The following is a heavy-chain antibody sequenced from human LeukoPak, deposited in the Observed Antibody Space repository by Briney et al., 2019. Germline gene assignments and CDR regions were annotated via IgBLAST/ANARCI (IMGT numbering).Heavy chain of an antibody. CDR2: IKQDGSEK. CDR3: ARGQVGLRYFDWLSREDYYYGMDV. CDR1: GFTFSSYW. V-gene: IGHV3-7*01. Sequence: GGSLRLSCAASGFTFSSYWMSWVRQAPGKGLEWVANIKQDGSEKYYVDSVKGRFTISRDNAKNSLYLQMNSLRAKDTAVYYCARGQVGLRYFDWLSREDYYYGMDVWGQGTTVTVSS. J-gene: IGHJ6*02. D-gene: IGHD3-9*01.